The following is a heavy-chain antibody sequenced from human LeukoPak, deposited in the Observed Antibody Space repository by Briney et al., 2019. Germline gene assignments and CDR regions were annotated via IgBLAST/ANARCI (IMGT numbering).Heavy chain of an antibody. CDR1: GGSISSYY. J-gene: IGHJ2*01. Sequence: SETLSLTCTVSGGSISSYYWSWIRQPAGKGLEWIGSIYTSGSTNYNPSPKSRVTMSVDTSKKQLSLKLSSVTAADTDVYYCARGSGSGNYRVWYFDLWGRGTLVTVSS. D-gene: IGHD3-10*01. V-gene: IGHV4-4*07. CDR2: IYTSGST. CDR3: ARGSGSGNYRVWYFDL.